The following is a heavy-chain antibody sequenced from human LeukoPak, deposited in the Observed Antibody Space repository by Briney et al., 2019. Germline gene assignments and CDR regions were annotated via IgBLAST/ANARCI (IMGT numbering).Heavy chain of an antibody. J-gene: IGHJ4*02. CDR3: ARRWGNIVGVTYEY. Sequence: SETLSLTCTISGSSITSVSHYWGWIRQPPGKGLEWIGDIYYTGSTYYSPSLRSRVTMSVHTCENQFSLRLNSVTAVDTAVYYCARRWGNIVGVTYEYWGQGTLVTVSS. CDR2: IYYTGST. CDR1: GSSITSVSHY. V-gene: IGHV4-39*01. D-gene: IGHD3-16*01.